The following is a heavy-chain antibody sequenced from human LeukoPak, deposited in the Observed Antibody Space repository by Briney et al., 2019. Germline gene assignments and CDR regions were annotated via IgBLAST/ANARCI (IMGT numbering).Heavy chain of an antibody. D-gene: IGHD2-15*01. CDR2: IRYYGSNK. CDR3: AKGGSSWPLIVVVVAATPSLDY. CDR1: GFTFSSYG. J-gene: IGHJ4*02. Sequence: GGSLRLSCAASGFTFSSYGMHWVRQAPGKGLEWVAFIRYYGSNKYYADNLKGRFTISRDNSKNTLYLQMNSLRAEDTAVYYCAKGGSSWPLIVVVVAATPSLDYGGQGTLVTVSS. V-gene: IGHV3-30*02.